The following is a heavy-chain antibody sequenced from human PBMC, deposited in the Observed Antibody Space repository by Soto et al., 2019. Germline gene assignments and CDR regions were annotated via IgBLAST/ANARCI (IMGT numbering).Heavy chain of an antibody. CDR1: GVSISNSNTY. CDR3: ARGGGSYSSGWYYDS. J-gene: IGHJ4*02. Sequence: QVQLQESGPGLVKPSETMSLTCTVAGVSISNSNTYWNWVQQPPGKGLEWIGFVYYRGSTKYNPSLESRVTISVAASRNQLPLELASVTATDTAGYYCARGGGSYSSGWYYDSWGQGTLVTVSS. D-gene: IGHD6-19*01. V-gene: IGHV4-59*08. CDR2: VYYRGST.